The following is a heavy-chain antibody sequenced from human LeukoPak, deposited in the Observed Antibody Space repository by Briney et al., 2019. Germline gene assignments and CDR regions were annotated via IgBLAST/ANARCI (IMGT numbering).Heavy chain of an antibody. CDR2: ISSSSSYI. CDR3: ARVYSSASISDY. D-gene: IGHD6-13*01. CDR1: GFTFSSYS. J-gene: IGHJ4*02. V-gene: IGHV3-21*01. Sequence: PGGSLRPSCAASGFTFSSYSMNWVRQAPGKGLEWVSSISSSSSYIYYADSVKGRFTISRDNAKNSLYLQMNSLRAEDTAVYYCARVYSSASISDYWGQGTLVTVSS.